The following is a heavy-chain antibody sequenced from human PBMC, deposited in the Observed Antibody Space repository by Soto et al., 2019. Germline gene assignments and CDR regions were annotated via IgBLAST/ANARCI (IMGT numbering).Heavy chain of an antibody. Sequence: GGSLRLSCTASGFTFGDYAMSWFRQAPGKGLEWVGFIRSKAYGGTTEYAASVKGRFTISRDDSKSIAYLQMNSLKTEDTAVYYCTRAGRFREDCADYWGQGTLVTVSS. CDR2: IRSKAYGGTT. CDR1: GFTFGDYA. D-gene: IGHD3-10*01. J-gene: IGHJ4*02. V-gene: IGHV3-49*03. CDR3: TRAGRFREDCADY.